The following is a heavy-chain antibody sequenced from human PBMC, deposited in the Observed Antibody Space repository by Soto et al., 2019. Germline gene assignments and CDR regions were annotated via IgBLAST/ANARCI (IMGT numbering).Heavy chain of an antibody. J-gene: IGHJ4*02. V-gene: IGHV3-23*01. CDR1: GLTSGIYD. Sequence: EGQLLESGGGLIQPGGSLRLSCAASGLTSGIYDISWVRQAPGKGLEWVSVISTGGVPYYADSVKGRFTISRDISKNTLFLQMSSPRVEDTAVYYCARGGTGYKQFDYWGQGTLVTVSS. CDR3: ARGGTGYKQFDY. CDR2: ISTGGVP. D-gene: IGHD5-12*01.